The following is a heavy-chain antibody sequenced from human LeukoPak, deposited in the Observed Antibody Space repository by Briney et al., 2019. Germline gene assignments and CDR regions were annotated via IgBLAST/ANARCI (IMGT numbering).Heavy chain of an antibody. Sequence: PSETLSLTCAVYGGSFSDYYWSWIRQPPGKGLEWIGEINHSGSTNYNPSLKSRVTISVDTSKKQFSLKLRSVTAADTAVYYCASVPFRDGRLPNYFDYWGQGTLVTVSS. V-gene: IGHV4-34*01. D-gene: IGHD2-8*01. CDR3: ASVPFRDGRLPNYFDY. J-gene: IGHJ4*02. CDR1: GGSFSDYY. CDR2: INHSGST.